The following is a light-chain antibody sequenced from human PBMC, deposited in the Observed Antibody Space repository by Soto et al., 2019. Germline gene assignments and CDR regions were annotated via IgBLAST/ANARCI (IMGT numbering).Light chain of an antibody. CDR3: CSYTTSSTVL. CDR2: DVS. Sequence: QSVLTQPASVSGSPGQSTTISCTGTSSDVGGYNYVSWYQQHPGKAPKLMIYDVSNRPSGVSNRFSGSKSGNTASLTISGLQAEDEADYYCCSYTTSSTVLFGGGTKLTVL. J-gene: IGLJ2*01. CDR1: SSDVGGYNY. V-gene: IGLV2-14*03.